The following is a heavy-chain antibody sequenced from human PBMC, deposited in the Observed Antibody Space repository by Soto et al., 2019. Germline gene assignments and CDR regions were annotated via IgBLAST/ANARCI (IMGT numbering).Heavy chain of an antibody. J-gene: IGHJ5*02. D-gene: IGHD4-4*01. CDR1: GGSISSYY. CDR3: AREHDYSNYWWFDP. V-gene: IGHV4-59*01. CDR2: IYYSGST. Sequence: SETLSLTCTVSGGSISSYYWSWIRQPPGKGLEWIGYIYYSGSTNYNPSLKSRVTISVDTSKNQFSPKLSSVTAADTAVYYCAREHDYSNYWWFDPWGQGTLVTVSS.